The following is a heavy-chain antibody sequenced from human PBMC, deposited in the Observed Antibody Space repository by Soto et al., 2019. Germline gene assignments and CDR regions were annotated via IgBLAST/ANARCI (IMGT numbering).Heavy chain of an antibody. D-gene: IGHD1-20*01. CDR1: GGSFSGYY. V-gene: IGHV4-34*01. CDR2: INHSGST. CDR3: ARGPGLTPLNY. J-gene: IGHJ4*02. Sequence: PSETLSLTCAVYGGSFSGYYWSWIRQPPGKGLEWIGEINHSGSTNYNPSLKSRVTISVDTSKNQFSLKLSSVTAADTAVYYCARGPGLTPLNYWGQGTLVTVSS.